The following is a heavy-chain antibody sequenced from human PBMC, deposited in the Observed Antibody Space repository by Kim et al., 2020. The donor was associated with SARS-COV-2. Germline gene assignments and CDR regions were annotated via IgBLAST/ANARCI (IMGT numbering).Heavy chain of an antibody. CDR2: IYYSGST. Sequence: SETLSLTCTVSGGSISSSSYYWGWIRQPPGKGLEWIGSIYYSGSTYYNPSLKSRVTISVDTSKNQFSLKLSPVTAADTAVYYCARQNTKQSGEGWFDPWGEGTLVTVSS. CDR1: GGSISSSSYY. D-gene: IGHD4-17*01. J-gene: IGHJ5*02. CDR3: ARQNTKQSGEGWFDP. V-gene: IGHV4-39*01.